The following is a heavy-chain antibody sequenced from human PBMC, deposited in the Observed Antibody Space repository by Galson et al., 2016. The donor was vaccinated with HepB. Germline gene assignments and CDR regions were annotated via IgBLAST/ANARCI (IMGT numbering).Heavy chain of an antibody. CDR2: TYYRSKWYN. D-gene: IGHD6-6*01. V-gene: IGHV6-1*01. Sequence: SYVMHWVRQSPSRGLEWLGRTYYRSKWYNDYAVSVKSRITINPDTSKSQFSLQLNSVTPEDTAVYYCARGFLAAPDVWGQGTTVTVSS. J-gene: IGHJ6*02. CDR1: SYV. CDR3: ARGFLAAPDV.